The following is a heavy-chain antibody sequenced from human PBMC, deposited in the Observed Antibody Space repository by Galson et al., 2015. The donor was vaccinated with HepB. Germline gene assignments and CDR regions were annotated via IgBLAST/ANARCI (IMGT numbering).Heavy chain of an antibody. D-gene: IGHD4-23*01. Sequence: SVKVSCKASGGTSSSYAVSWVRQAPGQGLEWMGGIIPISGTANYAQKFQGRDTITADESTNTAYMEMSSLRSEDTAVYFCARSSELEGYGGKDTPRYFFYYGMDVWGQGTTVTVSS. V-gene: IGHV1-69*13. CDR1: GGTSSSYA. CDR3: ARSSELEGYGGKDTPRYFFYYGMDV. CDR2: IIPISGTA. J-gene: IGHJ6*02.